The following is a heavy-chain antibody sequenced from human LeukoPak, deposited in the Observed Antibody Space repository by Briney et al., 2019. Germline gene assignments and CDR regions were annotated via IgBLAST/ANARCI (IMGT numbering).Heavy chain of an antibody. D-gene: IGHD3-22*01. J-gene: IGHJ3*02. V-gene: IGHV3-48*01. CDR3: AKDRRVWGSGYYYVDAFDI. CDR1: GFTFSSYG. CDR2: ISSSSSTI. Sequence: GGSLRLSCAASGFTFSSYGMTWVRQAPGKGLEWVSYISSSSSTIYYADSVKGRFTISRDNAKNSLYLQMNSLRAEDTAVYYCAKDRRVWGSGYYYVDAFDIWGQGTMVTVSS.